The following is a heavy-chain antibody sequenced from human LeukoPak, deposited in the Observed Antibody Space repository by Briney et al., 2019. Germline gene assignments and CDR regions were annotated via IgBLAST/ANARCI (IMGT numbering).Heavy chain of an antibody. D-gene: IGHD1-26*01. CDR3: TTRPHIVGATTFDY. CDR1: GFTFSGSA. CDR2: IRSKANSYAT. J-gene: IGHJ4*02. Sequence: GGSLRLSCAASGFTFSGSAMHWVRQASGQGLEWVGRIRSKANSYATAYAASVKGRFTISRDDSKNTAYLQMNSLKTEDTAVYYCTTRPHIVGATTFDYWGQGSLVTVSS. V-gene: IGHV3-73*01.